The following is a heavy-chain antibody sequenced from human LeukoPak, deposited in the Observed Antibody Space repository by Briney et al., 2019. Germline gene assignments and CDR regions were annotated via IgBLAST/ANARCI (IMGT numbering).Heavy chain of an antibody. J-gene: IGHJ5*02. CDR3: ARASSNGIHCSSTSCYICLDWFDP. V-gene: IGHV3-30*02. CDR2: IRFDGSNN. D-gene: IGHD2-2*02. CDR1: GFTFRSYG. Sequence: PGGSLRLSCAASGFTFRSYGMHWVRQAPGKGLEWVTFIRFDGSNNYYADSVKGRFTVSRDNSKNTLYLQMNSLRAEDTAVYYCARASSNGIHCSSTSCYICLDWFDPWGQGTLVTVSS.